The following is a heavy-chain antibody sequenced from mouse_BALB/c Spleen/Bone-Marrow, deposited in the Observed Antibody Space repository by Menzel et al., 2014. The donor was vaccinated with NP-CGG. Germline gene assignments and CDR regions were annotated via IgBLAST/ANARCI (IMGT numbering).Heavy chain of an antibody. Sequence: EVQLQESGPELVKPGASVKISCKTSGYTFTEYTMHWVKQSHGKSLEWIGSINPNNGGTSYNQKFKGKATLTVDKSSSTAYMELRSLTSEDSAVYYCAREAYYYGSSPGWFAYWGQGTLVTVSA. CDR2: INPNNGGT. CDR3: AREAYYYGSSPGWFAY. V-gene: IGHV1-22*01. CDR1: GYTFTEYT. D-gene: IGHD1-1*01. J-gene: IGHJ3*01.